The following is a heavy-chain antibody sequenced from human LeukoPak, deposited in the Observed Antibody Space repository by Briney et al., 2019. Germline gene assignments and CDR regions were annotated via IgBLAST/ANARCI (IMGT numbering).Heavy chain of an antibody. J-gene: IGHJ4*02. CDR2: INSDGSST. D-gene: IGHD3-22*01. V-gene: IGHV3-74*01. CDR3: ARSSGHHFDY. Sequence: GGSLRLSCAASGFTFSTYTMNWVRQPPGKGLVWVSRINSDGSSTSYADSVKGRFTISRENAKNSLCLQMNSLRAGDTAVYYCARSSGHHFDYWGQGTLVTVSS. CDR1: GFTFSTYT.